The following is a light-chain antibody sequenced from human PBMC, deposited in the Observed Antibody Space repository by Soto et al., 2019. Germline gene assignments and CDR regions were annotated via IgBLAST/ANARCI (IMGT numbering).Light chain of an antibody. J-gene: IGLJ1*01. CDR2: GNN. V-gene: IGLV1-40*01. CDR3: QSYDNSLSGSGV. Sequence: QSVLTQPPSVSGAPGQRVTISCTRSSSNIGAGYDVHWYQQLPGTAPKLLIYGNNNRPSGVPDRFSGSKSGTSASLAITGLQTEDEADYYCQSYDNSLSGSGVFGTGTKVTVL. CDR1: SSNIGAGYD.